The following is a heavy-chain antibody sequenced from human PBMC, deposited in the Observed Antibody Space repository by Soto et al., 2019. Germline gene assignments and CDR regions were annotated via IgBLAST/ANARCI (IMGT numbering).Heavy chain of an antibody. CDR1: GFTFSGSA. CDR3: TPVRDCSSTSCYTGNWFDP. J-gene: IGHJ5*02. CDR2: IRSKANSYAT. V-gene: IGHV3-73*02. Sequence: EVQLVESGGGLVQPGGSLKLSCAASGFTFSGSAMHWVRQASGKGLEWVGRIRSKANSYATAYAASVKGRFTISRDDSKTTAYLQMNSLKTEDTAVYYCTPVRDCSSTSCYTGNWFDPWGQGTLVTVSS. D-gene: IGHD2-2*02.